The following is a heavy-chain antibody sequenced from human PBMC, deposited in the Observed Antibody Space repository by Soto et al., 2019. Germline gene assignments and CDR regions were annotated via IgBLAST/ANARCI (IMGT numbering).Heavy chain of an antibody. CDR1: GFSLSTSGVG. Sequence: SGPTLVNPTQTLTLTCTFSGFSLSTSGVGVGWIRQPPGKALEWLALIYWDDDKRYSPSLKSRLTITKDTSKNQVVLTMTNMDPVDTATYYCAHRPHLQTGTTFDDWGQGTLVTVYS. J-gene: IGHJ4*02. V-gene: IGHV2-5*02. CDR3: AHRPHLQTGTTFDD. CDR2: IYWDDDK. D-gene: IGHD1-1*01.